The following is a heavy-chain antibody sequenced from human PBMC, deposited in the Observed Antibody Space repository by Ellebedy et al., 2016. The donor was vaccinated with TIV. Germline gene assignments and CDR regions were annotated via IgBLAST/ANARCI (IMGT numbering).Heavy chain of an antibody. Sequence: PGGSLRLSCSASGFTFSSYAMHWVRQAPGKGLEYVSAISSNGGSTYYADSVKGRFTISRDNSKNTLYLQMSSLGAEDTAVYYCVKDHGWKGDYFDYWGQGTLVTVSS. CDR1: GFTFSSYA. J-gene: IGHJ4*02. D-gene: IGHD1-1*01. V-gene: IGHV3-64D*06. CDR3: VKDHGWKGDYFDY. CDR2: ISSNGGST.